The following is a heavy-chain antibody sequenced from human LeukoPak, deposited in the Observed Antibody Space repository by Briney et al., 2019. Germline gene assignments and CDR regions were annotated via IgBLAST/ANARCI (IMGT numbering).Heavy chain of an antibody. CDR2: IYTSGST. V-gene: IGHV4-61*02. D-gene: IGHD6-6*01. CDR1: GGSISSGSYY. J-gene: IGHJ6*03. CDR3: ARAPIEYSSSAVPYYYYYYMDV. Sequence: SQTLSLTCTVSGGSISSGSYYWSWIRQPAGKGLEWIGRIYTSGSTNYNPSLKSRVTMSVDTSKNQFSLKLSSVTAADTAVYYCARAPIEYSSSAVPYYYYYYMDVWGKGTTVTVSS.